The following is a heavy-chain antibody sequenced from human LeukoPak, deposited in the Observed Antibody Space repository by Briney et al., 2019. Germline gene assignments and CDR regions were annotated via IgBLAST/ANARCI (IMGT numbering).Heavy chain of an antibody. CDR2: IYYSGST. Sequence: SETLSLTCTVSGGSISSGGYYWSWIRQHPGKGLEWIGYIYYSGSTYYNPSLKRRVTISVDTSKNQFSLKLSSVTVADTAVYYCARGKRVYDILTGYVFDYWGQGTLVTVSS. V-gene: IGHV4-31*03. CDR1: GGSISSGGYY. J-gene: IGHJ4*02. CDR3: ARGKRVYDILTGYVFDY. D-gene: IGHD3-9*01.